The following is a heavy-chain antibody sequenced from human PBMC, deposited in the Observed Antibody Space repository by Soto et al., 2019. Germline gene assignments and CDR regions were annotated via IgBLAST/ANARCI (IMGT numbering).Heavy chain of an antibody. D-gene: IGHD2-21*02. J-gene: IGHJ4*02. V-gene: IGHV3-23*01. CDR1: GFTFSHYT. CDR3: TTRMTAHFDY. CDR2: ISDRPTGHT. Sequence: GGSLRLSCVASGFTFSHYTLNWVRRAPGKGLEWVSTISDRPTGHTHYAESVRGRFTISRDDSRDTVFLQMDSLRAEDTAVYYCTTRMTAHFDYWGQGVLVTVS.